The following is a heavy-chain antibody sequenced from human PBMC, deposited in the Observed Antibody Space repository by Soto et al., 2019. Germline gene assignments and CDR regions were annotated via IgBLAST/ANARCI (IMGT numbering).Heavy chain of an antibody. CDR2: IGSRSITI. CDR3: ARAALHGYDF. D-gene: IGHD3-22*01. CDR1: GFTFSNYG. J-gene: IGHJ4*02. V-gene: IGHV3-48*02. Sequence: EVQLVESGGGLVGGLVQPGGSLRLSCAASGFTFSNYGMNWVRQAPGKGLEWVSYIGSRSITIYYADSVKGRFTISRDNGKDSMDLQMNNLRDEDTAVYYCARAALHGYDFWGQGTLVTVSS.